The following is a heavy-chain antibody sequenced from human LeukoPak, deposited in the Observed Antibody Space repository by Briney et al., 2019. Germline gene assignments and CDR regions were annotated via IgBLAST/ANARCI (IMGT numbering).Heavy chain of an antibody. CDR2: TYYRSKWYN. J-gene: IGHJ4*02. CDR3: ARGHRMVRGVIDYFDY. V-gene: IGHV6-1*01. CDR1: GDSVSSNSAA. Sequence: SQTLSLTCAISGDSVSSNSAAWNWIRQSPSRGLEWLGRTYYRSKWYNDYAVSVKSRITINPDTSKNQFSLQLNSVTPEDTAVYYCARGHRMVRGVIDYFDYWGQGTLVTVSS. D-gene: IGHD3-10*01.